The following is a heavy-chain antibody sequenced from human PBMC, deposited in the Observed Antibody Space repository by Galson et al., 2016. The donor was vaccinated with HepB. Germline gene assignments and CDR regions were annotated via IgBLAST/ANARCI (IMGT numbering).Heavy chain of an antibody. CDR1: GFTFSIYG. V-gene: IGHV3-23*01. CDR2: ISGSGAST. CDR3: AKEPAPVGSYGVYYYYGMDV. J-gene: IGHJ6*02. Sequence: SLRLSCAASGFTFSIYGMHWIRQAPGRGLEWVSGISGSGASTTYADSVKGRFTISRDNSKNTLFLQMNSLRAEDTAVYYCAKEPAPVGSYGVYYYYGMDVWGQGTTVTVSS. D-gene: IGHD1-26*01.